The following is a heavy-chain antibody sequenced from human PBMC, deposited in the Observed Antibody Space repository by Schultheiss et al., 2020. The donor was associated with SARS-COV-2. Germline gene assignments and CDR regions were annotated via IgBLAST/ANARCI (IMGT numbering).Heavy chain of an antibody. CDR2: IIPIFGTA. J-gene: IGHJ5*02. CDR3: ARELRSRCSGGSCHDP. V-gene: IGHV1-69*06. CDR1: GGTFSSYA. D-gene: IGHD2-15*01. Sequence: SVKVSCKASGGTFSSYAISWVRQAPGQGLEWMGGIIPIFGTANYAQKFQGRVTITADKSTSTAYMELSSLRSEDTAVYYCARELRSRCSGGSCHDPWGQGTLVTVSS.